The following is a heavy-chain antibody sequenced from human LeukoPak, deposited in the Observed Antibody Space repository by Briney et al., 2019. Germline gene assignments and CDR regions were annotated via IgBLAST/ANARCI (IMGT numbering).Heavy chain of an antibody. J-gene: IGHJ3*02. CDR1: GFTFSDYY. Sequence: GGSLRLSCAASGFTFSDYYMSWIRQAPGKGLEWISYISSGSSTIYYADSVKGRFTISRDNTKDSLYLQMNSLRAEDTAVYYCARDRQQWLVRSAFDIWGQGTMVTVSS. V-gene: IGHV3-11*04. CDR2: ISSGSSTI. CDR3: ARDRQQWLVRSAFDI. D-gene: IGHD6-19*01.